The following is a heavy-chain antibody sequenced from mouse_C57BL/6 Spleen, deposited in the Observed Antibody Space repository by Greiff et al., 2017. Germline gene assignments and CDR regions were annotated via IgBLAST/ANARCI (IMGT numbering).Heavy chain of an antibody. D-gene: IGHD1-1*02. CDR1: GFTFSDYG. CDR3: ARGGGNYFDD. CDR2: ISSGSSNI. V-gene: IGHV5-17*01. Sequence: EVHLVESGGGLVKPGGSLKLSCAASGFTFSDYGMHWVRQAPEKGLEWVAYISSGSSNINYADTVKGRFTISRDNAKNTLFLQMTSLRSEDTAMYYCARGGGNYFDDWGQGTTLTVSS. J-gene: IGHJ2*01.